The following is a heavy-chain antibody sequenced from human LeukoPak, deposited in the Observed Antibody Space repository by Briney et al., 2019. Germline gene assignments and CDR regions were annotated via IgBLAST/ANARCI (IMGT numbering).Heavy chain of an antibody. Sequence: SSETLSLTCAVYGGSFSGYYWSWIRQPPGKGLEWIGEINHSGSTNYNPSLKSRVTISVDTSKNQFSLKLSSVTAADTAVYYCARDWGIYGDYYFDYWGQGTLVTVSS. D-gene: IGHD4-17*01. CDR3: ARDWGIYGDYYFDY. CDR1: GGSFSGYY. CDR2: INHSGST. V-gene: IGHV4-34*01. J-gene: IGHJ4*02.